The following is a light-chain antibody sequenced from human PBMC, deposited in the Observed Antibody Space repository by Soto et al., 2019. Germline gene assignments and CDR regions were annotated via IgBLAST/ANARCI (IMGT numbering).Light chain of an antibody. J-gene: IGKJ4*01. CDR2: SAS. CDR1: QGFSTW. CDR3: QQANSFPRT. Sequence: DIQMTQSPSSVSASVGDRVTITCRASQGFSTWLAWYRRKPGRAPELLIYSASSLHSGVPSRFSGSGSGTDFTLTISILQPEDLATYYCQQANSFPRTFGGGTEVEIK. V-gene: IGKV1-12*01.